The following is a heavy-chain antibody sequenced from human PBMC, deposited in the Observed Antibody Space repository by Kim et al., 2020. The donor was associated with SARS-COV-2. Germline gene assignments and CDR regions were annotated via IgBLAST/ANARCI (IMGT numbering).Heavy chain of an antibody. CDR3: ASYSSPDAFDI. D-gene: IGHD6-13*01. J-gene: IGHJ3*02. Sequence: GGSLRLSCAASGFTFSSYWMHWVRQAPGKGLVWVSRINSDGSSTSYADSVKGRFTISRDNAKNTLYLQMNSLRAEDTAVYYCASYSSPDAFDIWGQGTMVTVSS. V-gene: IGHV3-74*01. CDR1: GFTFSSYW. CDR2: INSDGSST.